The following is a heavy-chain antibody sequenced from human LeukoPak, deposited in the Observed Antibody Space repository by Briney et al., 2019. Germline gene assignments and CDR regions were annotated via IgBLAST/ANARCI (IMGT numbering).Heavy chain of an antibody. D-gene: IGHD6-19*01. Sequence: ASVKVSCKASGYTFTDYYMHWVRQAPGQGLEWMGIINPSGGSTSYAQKFQGRVTMTRGMSTSTVYMELSSLRSEDTAVYYCARDVAVAGMRDWGQGTLVTVSS. CDR3: ARDVAVAGMRD. J-gene: IGHJ4*02. CDR1: GYTFTDYY. CDR2: INPSGGST. V-gene: IGHV1-46*01.